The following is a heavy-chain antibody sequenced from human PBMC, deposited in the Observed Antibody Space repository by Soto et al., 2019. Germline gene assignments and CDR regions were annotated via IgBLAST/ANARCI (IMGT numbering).Heavy chain of an antibody. CDR3: AKERSSGWSFDY. CDR2: ISGSGDST. D-gene: IGHD6-19*01. Sequence: EVQLLESGGGLVQPGGSLRLSCAASGFTFSTYAMNWVRQAPGKGLEWVSGISGSGDSTYYADSVKGRFTVSRDNSKNTINLQMNSLRAEDTAVFYCAKERSSGWSFDYWGQGTVVTVSS. V-gene: IGHV3-23*01. CDR1: GFTFSTYA. J-gene: IGHJ4*02.